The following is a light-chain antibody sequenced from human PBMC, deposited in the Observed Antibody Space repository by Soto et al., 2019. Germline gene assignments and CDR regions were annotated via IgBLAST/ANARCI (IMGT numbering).Light chain of an antibody. J-gene: IGLJ1*01. Sequence: QSALTXPASVSGSPGQSITISCTGTSIDVGGYNYVSWYQQHPGKAPKLMIYDVSNRPSGVSNRFSGSKSGNTASLTISGLQAEDEADYYCSSYTSSSPYVFGTGTKVTGL. CDR3: SSYTSSSPYV. V-gene: IGLV2-14*01. CDR1: SIDVGGYNY. CDR2: DVS.